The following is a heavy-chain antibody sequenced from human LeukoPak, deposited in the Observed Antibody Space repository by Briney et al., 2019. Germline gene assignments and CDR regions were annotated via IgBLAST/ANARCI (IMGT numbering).Heavy chain of an antibody. Sequence: GGSLRLSCAASGFTFRSYVMSWARQAPGKGLEWISSTSGGGGNTYYADSVKGRFTISRDNSNNTLYLQMNSLRAEDTAIYYCARVVPRRYYDQPSNKFDPWGQGTLVTVSS. D-gene: IGHD3-22*01. V-gene: IGHV3-23*01. J-gene: IGHJ5*02. CDR1: GFTFRSYV. CDR2: TSGGGGNT. CDR3: ARVVPRRYYDQPSNKFDP.